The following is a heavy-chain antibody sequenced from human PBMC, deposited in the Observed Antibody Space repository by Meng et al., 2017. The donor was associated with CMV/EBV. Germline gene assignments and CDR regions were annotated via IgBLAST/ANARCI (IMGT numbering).Heavy chain of an antibody. CDR3: ARDRTIFGVRNYYYYGMDV. J-gene: IGHJ6*02. D-gene: IGHD3-3*01. CDR2: IKQDGSEK. CDR1: GFTFSSYW. V-gene: IGHV3-7*01. Sequence: LSLTCAASGFTFSSYWMSWVRQAPGKGLEWVANIKQDGSEKYYVDSVKGRFTISRDNAKNSLYLQMNSLRAEDTAVYYCARDRTIFGVRNYYYYGMDVWGQGTTVTVSS.